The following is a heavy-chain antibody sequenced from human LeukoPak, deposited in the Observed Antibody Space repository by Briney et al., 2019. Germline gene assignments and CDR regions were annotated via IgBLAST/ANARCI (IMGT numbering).Heavy chain of an antibody. CDR3: ARDYGSGDFDY. CDR2: IYYSGST. J-gene: IGHJ4*02. Sequence: PSETLSLTCTVSGGAISSYYWSWIRQPPGKGLEWIGYIYYSGSTTYNPSLKSRVTISVDTSKNQFSLKLSSVTAADTAVYYCARDYGSGDFDYWGQGTLVTVSS. CDR1: GGAISSYY. V-gene: IGHV4-59*12. D-gene: IGHD3-10*01.